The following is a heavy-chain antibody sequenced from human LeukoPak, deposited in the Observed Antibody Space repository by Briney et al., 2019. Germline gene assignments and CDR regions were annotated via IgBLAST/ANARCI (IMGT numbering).Heavy chain of an antibody. J-gene: IGHJ4*02. CDR1: GGSITNTYY. D-gene: IGHD6-19*01. V-gene: IGHV4-39*07. Sequence: SETLSLTCTVSGGSITNTYYWGWIRQPPGKGLEWIGSIYYSGSTYYNPSLKSRVTISVDTSKNQFSLKLSSVTAADTAVYYCARGRSRTNSGWPVPPFDYWGQGTLVTVSS. CDR3: ARGRSRTNSGWPVPPFDY. CDR2: IYYSGST.